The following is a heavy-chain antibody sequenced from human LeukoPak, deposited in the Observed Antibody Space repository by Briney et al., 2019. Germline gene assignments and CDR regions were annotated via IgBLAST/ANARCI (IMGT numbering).Heavy chain of an antibody. Sequence: ASVKVSCKASGYTFTSYGITWVRQAPGQGLEWMGWINPYNGNTNYAQKLQGRVTMTTDTSTSTAYMELRSLRSDDTAVYYCARWSSRLTGYYTYYFDYWGQGTLVTVSS. CDR1: GYTFTSYG. CDR2: INPYNGNT. CDR3: ARWSSRLTGYYTYYFDY. V-gene: IGHV1-18*01. D-gene: IGHD3-9*01. J-gene: IGHJ4*02.